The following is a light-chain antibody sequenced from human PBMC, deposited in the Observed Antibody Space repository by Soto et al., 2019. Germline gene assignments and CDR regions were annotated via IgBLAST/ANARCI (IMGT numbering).Light chain of an antibody. CDR1: SSNIGNNA. CDR2: YDD. CDR3: AAWDDSLNGPV. J-gene: IGLJ2*01. V-gene: IGLV1-36*01. Sequence: QSVLTQPPSASGTPGQIVAISCSGSSSNIGNNAVNWYQQLPGKAPKLLIYYDDLLPSGVSDRFSGSKSGTSASLAISGLQSEDEADYYCAAWDDSLNGPVFGGGTKVTVL.